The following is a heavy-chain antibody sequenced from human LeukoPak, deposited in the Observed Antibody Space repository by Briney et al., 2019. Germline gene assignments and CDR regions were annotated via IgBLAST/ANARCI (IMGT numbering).Heavy chain of an antibody. CDR3: ARGYYDFWSGYPLSYYYYGMDV. Sequence: GGSLRLSCAASGFTFSNDAMNWVRQAPGKGLEWVSAISSSVGSRFYADSVRGRFTISRDNAKNSLYLQMNSLRAEDTAVYYCARGYYDFWSGYPLSYYYYGMDVWGQGTTVTVSS. J-gene: IGHJ6*02. V-gene: IGHV3-23*01. CDR1: GFTFSNDA. D-gene: IGHD3-3*01. CDR2: ISSSVGSR.